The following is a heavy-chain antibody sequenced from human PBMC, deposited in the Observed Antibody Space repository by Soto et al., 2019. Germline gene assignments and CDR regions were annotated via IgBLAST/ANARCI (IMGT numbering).Heavy chain of an antibody. V-gene: IGHV3-30*18. D-gene: IGHD6-13*01. J-gene: IGHJ4*02. CDR2: ISYDGSNK. Sequence: GGSLRLSCAASGFTFSSYGMHWVRQAPGKGLEWVAVISYDGSNKYYADSVKGRFTISRDNSKNTLYLQMNSLRAEDTAVYYCAKAQGYSSSPFDYWAREPWSPSPQ. CDR1: GFTFSSYG. CDR3: AKAQGYSSSPFDY.